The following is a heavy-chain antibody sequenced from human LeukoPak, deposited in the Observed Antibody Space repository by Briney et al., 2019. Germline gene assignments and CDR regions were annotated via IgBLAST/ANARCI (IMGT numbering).Heavy chain of an antibody. CDR2: FYYNGNT. J-gene: IGHJ4*02. V-gene: IGHV4-39*01. Sequence: SETLSLTCTVSGASTSSSRYYWDWVRQAPGKGLEWIGCFYYNGNTFYNPSLKNRVTVSVDTSKNQFSLELSSVTAADTAVYYCARRVVEMASLDYWGQGTLVTVSS. CDR3: ARRVVEMASLDY. CDR1: GASTSSSRYY. D-gene: IGHD5-24*01.